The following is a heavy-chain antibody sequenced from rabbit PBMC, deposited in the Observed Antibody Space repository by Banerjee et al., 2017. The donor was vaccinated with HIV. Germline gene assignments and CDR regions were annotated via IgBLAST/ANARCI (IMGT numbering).Heavy chain of an antibody. D-gene: IGHD8-1*01. CDR2: IGAGSGNT. CDR3: VRAGVYAGSSSYTGFDFNL. CDR1: GFSFSSGYW. V-gene: IGHV1S40*01. Sequence: QSLEESGGDLVKPGASLTLTCTASGFSFSSGYWICWVRQAPGKGLEWIGCIGAGSGNTWYANWVISRFTISKTSSTTVTLQMTSLTAADTATYFCVRAGVYAGSSSYTGFDFNLWGQGTLVTVS. J-gene: IGHJ4*01.